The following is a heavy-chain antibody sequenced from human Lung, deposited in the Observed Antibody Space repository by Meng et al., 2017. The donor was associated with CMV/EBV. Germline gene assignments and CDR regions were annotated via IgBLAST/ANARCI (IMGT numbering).Heavy chain of an antibody. V-gene: IGHV4-31*03. CDR1: GGSFSGGYY. CDR2: IYYSGST. D-gene: IGHD2-15*01. J-gene: IGHJ5*02. CDR3: ARSKGYCSGGSCISRFDP. Sequence: TXSLXCTVSGGSFSGGYYWSWIRQHPGKGLELIGYIYYSGSTNYNPSLKSRVTMSIDTSKNQFSLKLTSVTAADTAVYYCARSKGYCSGGSCISRFDPWGQGXPVTVSS.